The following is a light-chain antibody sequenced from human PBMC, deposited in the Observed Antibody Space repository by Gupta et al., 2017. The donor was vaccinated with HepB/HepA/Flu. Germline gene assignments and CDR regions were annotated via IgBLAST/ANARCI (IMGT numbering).Light chain of an antibody. CDR3: QHDKNWPPNT. V-gene: IGKV3-15*01. CDR2: GAS. Sequence: EIVMTQSPATLSLSPGERATLSCRASQSVSGNLAWYQQKPGQAPRLLIYGASTRGTGIAGRFSGSGCGREFTLTISRRQSQDFAGYYCQHDKNWPPNTFGGGTKVEIK. CDR1: QSVSGN. J-gene: IGKJ4*01.